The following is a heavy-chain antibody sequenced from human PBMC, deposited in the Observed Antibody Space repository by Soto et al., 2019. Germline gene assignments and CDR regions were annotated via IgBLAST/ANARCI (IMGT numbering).Heavy chain of an antibody. J-gene: IGHJ3*02. D-gene: IGHD2-21*02. CDR2: ISYDGSNK. Sequence: QVQLVESGGGVVQPGRSLRLSCAASGFTFINYAMHWVRQAPGKGLEWVAVISYDGSNKYYADSVKGRFTISRDDSKNTVYLEMNSLRPGDTAVYYCARAGPYCGSDCYPWAFDIWGHGTVVTVSS. V-gene: IGHV3-30-3*01. CDR3: ARAGPYCGSDCYPWAFDI. CDR1: GFTFINYA.